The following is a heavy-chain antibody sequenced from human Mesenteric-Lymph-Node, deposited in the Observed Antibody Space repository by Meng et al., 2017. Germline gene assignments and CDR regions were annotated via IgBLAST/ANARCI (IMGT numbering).Heavy chain of an antibody. CDR1: GFTFGDYA. V-gene: IGHV3-49*04. J-gene: IGHJ4*02. CDR3: TREPSMFDY. CDR2: IRSKAYGGTP. Sequence: GESLKISCTASGFTFGDYAMSWVRQAPGKGLEWVGFIRSKAYGGTPEYAASVKGRFTISRDDSKSIAYLQMNSLKTEDTAVYYCTREPSMFDYWGQGTLVTVSS.